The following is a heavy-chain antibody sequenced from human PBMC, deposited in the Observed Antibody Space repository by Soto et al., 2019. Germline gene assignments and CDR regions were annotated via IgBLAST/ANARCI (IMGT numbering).Heavy chain of an antibody. V-gene: IGHV4-34*01. CDR3: SRGILV. CDR2: INHSGST. J-gene: IGHJ4*02. CDR1: GGSISSYY. D-gene: IGHD2-15*01. Sequence: SETLSLTCTVSGGSISSYYWSWIRQPPGKGLEWIGEINHSGSTNYNPSLKSRVTISVDTSKNQFSLKLSSVTAADTAVYYCSRGILVWGQGALVTVSS.